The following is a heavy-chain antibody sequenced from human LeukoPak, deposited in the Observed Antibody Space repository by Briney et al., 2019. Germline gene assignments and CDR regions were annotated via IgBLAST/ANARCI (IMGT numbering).Heavy chain of an antibody. CDR3: ARYCSSTSCSEDFYYMDV. CDR2: ISFSSSYI. Sequence: GGSLSLSCSAPGFTFSGYSMNWVRQAPGKGLEWVSSISFSSSYIYYADSVKGRFSISRDNAKNSLYLQMNSLRAEDTAVYYCARYCSSTSCSEDFYYMDVWGKGTTVTVSS. CDR1: GFTFSGYS. V-gene: IGHV3-21*01. J-gene: IGHJ6*03. D-gene: IGHD2-2*01.